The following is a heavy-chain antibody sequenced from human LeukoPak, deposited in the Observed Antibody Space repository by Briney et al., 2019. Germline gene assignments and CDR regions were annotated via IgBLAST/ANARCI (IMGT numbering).Heavy chain of an antibody. D-gene: IGHD5-18*01. Sequence: GGSLRLSCVASEFTFSSYTMHWFRQAPGKGLEYVSAISATGDDTYYANSVKGRFTVSRDNSKNTVYLQMGSLRAEDMAVYYCAREFHEYSFGSFGSWGQGTLVTVSS. J-gene: IGHJ4*02. V-gene: IGHV3-64*01. CDR2: ISATGDDT. CDR3: AREFHEYSFGSFGS. CDR1: EFTFSSYT.